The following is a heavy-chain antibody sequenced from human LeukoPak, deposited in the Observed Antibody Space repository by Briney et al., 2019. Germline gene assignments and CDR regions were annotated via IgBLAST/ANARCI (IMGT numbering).Heavy chain of an antibody. J-gene: IGHJ5*02. CDR2: ISAYNGNT. Sequence: ASVKVSCKASGYTFTSYGISWVRQAPGQGLEWMGWISAYNGNTNYAQKLQGRVTMTTDTSTSTAYMELRSLRSDDTAVYYCARRIAAAGTTWFDPWGQGTLVTVSS. CDR3: ARRIAAAGTTWFDP. V-gene: IGHV1-18*01. D-gene: IGHD6-13*01. CDR1: GYTFTSYG.